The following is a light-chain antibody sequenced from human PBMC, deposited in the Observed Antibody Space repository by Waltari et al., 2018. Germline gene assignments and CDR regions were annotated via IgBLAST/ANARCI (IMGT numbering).Light chain of an antibody. V-gene: IGKV3-20*01. CDR1: QSVGRS. CDR3: QHYVSLPAT. J-gene: IGKJ1*01. Sequence: EIVLTQSPGTLSLSPGERATLSCRASQSVGRSLAWYQQKPGQAPRLLIYDTSSRATGIPDRFSGSGSGTDFSLTISRLDPEDFAVYYCQHYVSLPATFGQGTKVEIK. CDR2: DTS.